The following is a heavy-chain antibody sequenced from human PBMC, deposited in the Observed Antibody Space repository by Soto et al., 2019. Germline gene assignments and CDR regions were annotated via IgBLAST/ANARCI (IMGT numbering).Heavy chain of an antibody. V-gene: IGHV1-69*13. CDR1: GGTFSSYA. J-gene: IGHJ6*02. CDR3: ARFYSGYGKKYGMDV. Sequence: SVKVSCKASGGTFSSYAISWVRQAPGQGLEWMGGFIPIFGTANYAQKFQGRVTITADESTSTAYMELSSLRSEDTAVYYCARFYSGYGKKYGMDVWGQGTTVTVSS. CDR2: FIPIFGTA. D-gene: IGHD5-12*01.